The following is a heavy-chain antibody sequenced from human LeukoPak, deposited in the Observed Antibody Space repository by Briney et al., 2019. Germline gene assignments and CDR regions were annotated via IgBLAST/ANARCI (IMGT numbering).Heavy chain of an antibody. D-gene: IGHD6-19*01. V-gene: IGHV4-59*08. J-gene: IGHJ4*01. CDR2: IYHSGNT. Sequence: SETLSLTCTVSDGSIRSYYWRWIRQPPGKGLEWIGYIYHSGNTYYNPSLKSRVTISLDTSKNQFSLRLKSVTAADTAVYYCARQIIRGQFLVHFDCWRQRRLVSVSS. CDR1: DGSIRSYY. CDR3: ARQIIRGQFLVHFDC.